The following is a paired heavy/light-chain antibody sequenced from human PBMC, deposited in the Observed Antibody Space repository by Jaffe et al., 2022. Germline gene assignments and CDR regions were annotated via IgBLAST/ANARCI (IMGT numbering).Heavy chain of an antibody. CDR2: IKEDGTVK. J-gene: IGHJ1*01. CDR1: GFTFSTYW. CDR3: ATWEYFRN. V-gene: IGHV3-7*01. Sequence: EVQLVESGGGLVQPGGSLRLSCAASGFTFSTYWMNWVRQAPGKGLEWVANIKEDGTVKKYVDSVKGRFTISRDNAKNSLYLQMNSLRAEDTAVYYCATWEYFRNWGQGTLVIVSS.
Light chain of an antibody. J-gene: IGKJ2*01. V-gene: IGKV1-16*02. CDR1: QGISNY. CDR2: GAS. CDR3: EQYGSYPYT. Sequence: DIQMTQSPSSLSASVGDRVTITCRASQGISNYLAWFQQKPGKAPKSLIYGASKLQSGVPSKFSGSGSGTDFTLTISSLQPEDFATYYCEQYGSYPYTFGQGTKLEIK.